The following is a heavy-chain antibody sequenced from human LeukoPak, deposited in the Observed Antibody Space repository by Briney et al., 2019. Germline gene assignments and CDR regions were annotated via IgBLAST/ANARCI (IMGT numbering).Heavy chain of an antibody. D-gene: IGHD2-21*02. V-gene: IGHV3-30*18. CDR1: GFTFSSYG. CDR2: ISYDGSNK. CDR3: AKVFSHIVVVTASRGAFDI. J-gene: IGHJ3*02. Sequence: PGGFLRLSCAASGFTFSSYGMHWVRQAPGKGLEWVAVISYDGSNKYYADSVKGRFTISRDNSKNTLYLQMNSLRAEDTAVYYCAKVFSHIVVVTASRGAFDIWGQGTMVTVSS.